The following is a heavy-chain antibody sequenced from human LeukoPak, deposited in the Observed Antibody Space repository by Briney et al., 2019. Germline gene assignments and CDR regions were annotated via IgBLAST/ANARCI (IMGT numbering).Heavy chain of an antibody. J-gene: IGHJ4*02. Sequence: PGGSLRISCAASGFTFSSYAVSWVRQAPGKGLEWVSAISGSGGGTYYADSVKGRFTTSRDNSKNTLYLQMNSLSTEVTAIDYCAKTTTGYSSGRYPGWPVDYWGQGTLVTVSS. V-gene: IGHV3-23*01. D-gene: IGHD6-19*01. CDR2: ISGSGGGT. CDR1: GFTFSSYA. CDR3: AKTTTGYSSGRYPGWPVDY.